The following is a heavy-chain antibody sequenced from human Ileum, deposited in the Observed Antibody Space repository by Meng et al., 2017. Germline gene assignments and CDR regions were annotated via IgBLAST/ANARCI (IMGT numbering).Heavy chain of an antibody. CDR3: TNDRLNH. CDR2: INPDGSNP. D-gene: IGHD1-1*01. Sequence: EVSLLESGGGLAPPGGSLGPSCASSGFTFTDHWMNWVRQGPGKGLVWVSRINPDGSNPTYADSVKGRFTISRDNAKNTVYLQMNSLRAEDSALYYCTNDRLNHWGQGALVTVSS. J-gene: IGHJ1*01. V-gene: IGHV3-74*01. CDR1: GFTFTDHW.